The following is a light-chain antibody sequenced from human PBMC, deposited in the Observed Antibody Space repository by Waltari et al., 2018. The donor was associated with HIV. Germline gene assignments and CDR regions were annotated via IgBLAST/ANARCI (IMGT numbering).Light chain of an antibody. CDR3: ASWDDRLSGQGV. J-gene: IGLJ3*02. CDR2: NNN. CDR1: ISHIGKKT. Sequence: QPMLTQPPSASGIPGQRVTIPCSGTISHIGKKTVNWYQQFPGTAPKLLIYNNNRRPSGVPDRFSGSKSGSSASLAIRGLQSEDEADYYCASWDDRLSGQGVFGGGTRLTVL. V-gene: IGLV1-44*01.